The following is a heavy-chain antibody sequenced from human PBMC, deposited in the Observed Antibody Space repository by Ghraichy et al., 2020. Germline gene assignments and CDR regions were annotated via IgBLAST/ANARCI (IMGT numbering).Heavy chain of an antibody. J-gene: IGHJ4*02. CDR2: INSNGNYK. D-gene: IGHD6-6*01. CDR1: GFSITTYS. CDR3: AIYSTSSDC. Sequence: GGSLRLSCAASGFSITTYSMNWVRQSPEKGLEWVSAINSNGNYKYYADSLKGRVSISRDNAKNLLFLQMDSLRDEDTAVYYCAIYSTSSDCWGQGTLVSVSS. V-gene: IGHV3-21*06.